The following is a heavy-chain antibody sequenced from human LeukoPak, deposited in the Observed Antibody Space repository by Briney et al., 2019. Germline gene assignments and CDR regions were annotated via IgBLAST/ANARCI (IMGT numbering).Heavy chain of an antibody. Sequence: GASLKTSCKGSGYSFTSYWIGWLRRMPEKGLEWKGIIYPGDSDTRYSPYFQGQVTISAHKSIRTAHLQWSSLKAPDTAKYYCARRIFPAYYDFWSGPARNNWYFELWGRGTLVTGSP. CDR2: IYPGDSDT. CDR3: ARRIFPAYYDFWSGPARNNWYFEL. D-gene: IGHD3-3*01. CDR1: GYSFTSYW. V-gene: IGHV5-51*01. J-gene: IGHJ2*01.